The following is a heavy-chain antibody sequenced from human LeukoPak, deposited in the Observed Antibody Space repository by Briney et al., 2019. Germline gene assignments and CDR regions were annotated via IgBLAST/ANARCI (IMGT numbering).Heavy chain of an antibody. Sequence: PGGSLRLSCAASGFTFTSFAMSWVRQAPGKGLEWVSSIIGSGGNSFYADSVKGRFTISRDNSKNTLYLQMNSLRAEDTAVYYCARGSVGELLWFGEPMGPFDYWGQGTLVTVSS. J-gene: IGHJ4*02. CDR2: IIGSGGNS. CDR3: ARGSVGELLWFGEPMGPFDY. CDR1: GFTFTSFA. V-gene: IGHV3-23*01. D-gene: IGHD3-10*01.